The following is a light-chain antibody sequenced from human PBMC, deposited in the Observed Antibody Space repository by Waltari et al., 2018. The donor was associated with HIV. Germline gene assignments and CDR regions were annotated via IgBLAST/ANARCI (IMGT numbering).Light chain of an antibody. CDR1: QDISRW. V-gene: IGKV1-12*01. CDR3: QQANSFPYT. CDR2: AAS. J-gene: IGKJ2*01. Sequence: DIQMTQSPSSVSASVGNRVTITCRASQDISRWLAWYQQKPGKAPKLLIYAASSLQGGVPSRFSGSGSGTEFTLTISSPQPEDFATYYCQQANSFPYTFGQGTKLDIK.